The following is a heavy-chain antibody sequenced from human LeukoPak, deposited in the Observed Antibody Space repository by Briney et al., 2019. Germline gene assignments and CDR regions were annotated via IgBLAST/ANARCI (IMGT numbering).Heavy chain of an antibody. J-gene: IGHJ5*02. Sequence: ASVKVSCKASGYSFTGYYMHWVRQAPGQGLEWMGWINPNSGGTNYAQKFQGRVTMTRDTSISTAYMELSRLRSDDTAVYYCVRDRWILGWFDPWGQGTLVTVSS. V-gene: IGHV1-2*02. CDR1: GYSFTGYY. D-gene: IGHD2-2*03. CDR2: INPNSGGT. CDR3: VRDRWILGWFDP.